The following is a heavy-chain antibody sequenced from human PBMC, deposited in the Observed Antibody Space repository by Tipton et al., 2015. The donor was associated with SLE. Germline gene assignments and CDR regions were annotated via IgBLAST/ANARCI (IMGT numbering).Heavy chain of an antibody. CDR3: ARIVATTHDAFDI. J-gene: IGHJ3*02. Sequence: TLSLTCTVSGGSISTYYWSWIRQPPGKGLEWIGYISDSGITRNNPSLKSRVTISVDTSKNQFSLKLSSVTAADTAVYYCARIVATTHDAFDIWGQGTMVTVSS. V-gene: IGHV4-59*08. D-gene: IGHD5-12*01. CDR1: GGSISTYY. CDR2: ISDSGIT.